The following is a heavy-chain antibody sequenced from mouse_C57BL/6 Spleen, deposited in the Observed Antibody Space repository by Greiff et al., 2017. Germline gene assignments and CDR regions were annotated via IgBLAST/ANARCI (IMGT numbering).Heavy chain of an antibody. D-gene: IGHD1-1*01. J-gene: IGHJ1*03. V-gene: IGHV1-31*01. Sequence: VQLKQSGPELVKPGASVKISCKASGYSFTGYYMHWVKQSHGNILDWIGYIYPYNGVSSYNQKFKGKATLTVDKSSSTAYMELRSLTSEDSAVYYCARSYGSSSHWYFDVWGTGTTVTVSS. CDR2: IYPYNGVS. CDR3: ARSYGSSSHWYFDV. CDR1: GYSFTGYY.